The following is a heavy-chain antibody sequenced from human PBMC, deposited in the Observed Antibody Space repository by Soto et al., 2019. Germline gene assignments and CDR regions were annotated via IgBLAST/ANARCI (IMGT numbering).Heavy chain of an antibody. D-gene: IGHD3-10*01. Sequence: QVQLVQSGAEVKKPGASVKVSCEASGYNFDAFDIHWVRQAAGQGLEWMGWMNPRTGDTAFAQEFQDRVTMTNDTSRNTAYMEVSGLRSEDTAVYFCVRQPGGVATPGDDYWGQGTLVTVSS. CDR3: VRQPGGVATPGDDY. CDR2: MNPRTGDT. V-gene: IGHV1-8*02. J-gene: IGHJ4*02. CDR1: GYNFDAFD.